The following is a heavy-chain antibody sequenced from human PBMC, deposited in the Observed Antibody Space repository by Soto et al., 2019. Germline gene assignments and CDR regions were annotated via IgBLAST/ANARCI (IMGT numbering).Heavy chain of an antibody. J-gene: IGHJ4*02. D-gene: IGHD6-19*01. CDR2: ITTYNGNR. V-gene: IGHV1-18*01. Sequence: QVQLVQSGPEVKNPGASVKVSCKASGYTFKNYGIKWVRQAPGQGLEWVGWITTYNGNRYSAEKFQGRVTMTTYTSTSTTYMELRSLTSDDTGVYYCARDAQPKGVAADGASDYWGQGTLLTVSS. CDR1: GYTFKNYG. CDR3: ARDAQPKGVAADGASDY.